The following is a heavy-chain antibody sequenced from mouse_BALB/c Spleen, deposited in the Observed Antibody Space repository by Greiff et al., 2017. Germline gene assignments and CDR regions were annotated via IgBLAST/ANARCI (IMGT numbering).Heavy chain of an antibody. CDR1: GYTFTSYW. Sequence: DLVKPGASVKLSCKASGYTFTSYWINWIKQRPGQGLAWIGRIAPGSGSTYYNEMFKGKATLTVDTSSSTAYIQLSSLSSEDSAVYFCAMGISPWFAYWGQGTLVTVSA. D-gene: IGHD2-4*01. CDR2: IAPGSGST. V-gene: IGHV1S41*01. J-gene: IGHJ3*01. CDR3: AMGISPWFAY.